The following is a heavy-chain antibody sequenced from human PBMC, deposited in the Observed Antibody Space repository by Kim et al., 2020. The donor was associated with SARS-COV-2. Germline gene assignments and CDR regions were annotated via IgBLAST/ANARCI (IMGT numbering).Heavy chain of an antibody. D-gene: IGHD2-15*01. Sequence: GGSLRLSCAASGFTFSSYWMSWVRQAPGKGLEWVANIKQDGSEKYYVDSVKGRFTISRDNAKNSLYLQMNSLRAEDTAVYYCAREIVVVVAATPRRSADAFDIWGQGTMVTVSS. CDR2: IKQDGSEK. V-gene: IGHV3-7*01. J-gene: IGHJ3*02. CDR1: GFTFSSYW. CDR3: AREIVVVVAATPRRSADAFDI.